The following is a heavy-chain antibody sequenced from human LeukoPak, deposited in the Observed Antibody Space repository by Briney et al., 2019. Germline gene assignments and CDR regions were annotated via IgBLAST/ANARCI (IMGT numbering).Heavy chain of an antibody. Sequence: ASVKVSCKASGYTFTSYGISWVRQAPGQGLEWMGWISAYNGNTNYAQKLQGRVTMTTDTSTSTAYMELRSLRSDDTAVYYCARDLGSGSYSGVVWFDPWGQGTLVTVSS. CDR3: ARDLGSGSYSGVVWFDP. V-gene: IGHV1-18*01. CDR2: ISAYNGNT. D-gene: IGHD3-10*02. J-gene: IGHJ5*02. CDR1: GYTFTSYG.